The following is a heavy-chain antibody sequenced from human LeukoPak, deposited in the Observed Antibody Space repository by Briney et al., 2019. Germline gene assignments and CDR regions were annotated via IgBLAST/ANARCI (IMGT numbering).Heavy chain of an antibody. CDR1: RFTFNSYA. CDR3: ASSRYCSSTSCFYFDY. CDR2: IGGSNGIT. V-gene: IGHV3-23*01. D-gene: IGHD2-2*01. J-gene: IGHJ4*02. Sequence: PGGSLRLSCAASRFTFNSYAMSWVRQAPGKGLEWVSVIGGSNGITFYVGSVKGRFTISRDNAKNSLYLQMNSLRAEDTAVYYCASSRYCSSTSCFYFDYWGQGTLVTVSS.